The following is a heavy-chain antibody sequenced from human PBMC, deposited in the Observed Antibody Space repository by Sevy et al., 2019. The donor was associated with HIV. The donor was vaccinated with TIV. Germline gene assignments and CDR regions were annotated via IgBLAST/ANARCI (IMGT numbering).Heavy chain of an antibody. J-gene: IGHJ6*03. CDR3: ARGSYDILTGWHYYYYYMDV. V-gene: IGHV3-11*04. Sequence: GGSLRLSCVASGFTFSDYYMSWIRQAPGKGLEWISYISGSGSTTHYADSVRGRFTISRDNAKNSLYLQMNSLRAEDTAVYYCARGSYDILTGWHYYYYYMDVWGKGTTVTVSS. CDR2: ISGSGSTT. CDR1: GFTFSDYY. D-gene: IGHD3-9*01.